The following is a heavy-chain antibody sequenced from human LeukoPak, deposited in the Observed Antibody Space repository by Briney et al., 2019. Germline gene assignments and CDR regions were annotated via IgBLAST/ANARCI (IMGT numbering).Heavy chain of an antibody. J-gene: IGHJ4*02. V-gene: IGHV3-23*01. CDR3: AKDFVGGYGYGYFDF. Sequence: GGSLRLSCAASVSTFTKYAMSWVRQAPGKGLEWVSSISESGFSTYYTDSVKGRFTISRDNSKNTLYLQINSLRAEDTALYYCAKDFVGGYGYGYFDFWGQGALVTVSS. CDR1: VSTFTKYA. D-gene: IGHD5-18*01. CDR2: ISESGFST.